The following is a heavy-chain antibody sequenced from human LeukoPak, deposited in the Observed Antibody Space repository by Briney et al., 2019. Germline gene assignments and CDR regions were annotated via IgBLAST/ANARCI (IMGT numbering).Heavy chain of an antibody. CDR3: ARGSAWACHGVRCYPLDN. Sequence: GGSLRLSCAASGFTFPSFALSWFGKPRVRGRDWIAPISGGGSHSWHADSVKGRFTISSDNSRDTLYLQMNSLRVDDTAVYYCARGSAWACHGVRCYPLDNWGQGALVTVSS. D-gene: IGHD2-8*01. CDR2: ISGGGSHS. J-gene: IGHJ4*02. CDR1: GFTFPSFA. V-gene: IGHV3-23*01.